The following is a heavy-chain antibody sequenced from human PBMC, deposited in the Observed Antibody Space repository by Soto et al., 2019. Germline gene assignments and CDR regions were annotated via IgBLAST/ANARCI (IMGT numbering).Heavy chain of an antibody. V-gene: IGHV3-23*01. CDR1: GFTFSSYA. D-gene: IGHD2-15*01. J-gene: IGHJ4*02. CDR3: AKDLPIVVVVAATTTDDY. Sequence: GGSLRLSCAASGFTFSSYAMSWVRQAPGKGLEWVSAISGSGGSTYYADSVKGRFTISRDNSKNTLYLQMNSLRAEDTAVYYCAKDLPIVVVVAATTTDDYWGQGTLVTVSS. CDR2: ISGSGGST.